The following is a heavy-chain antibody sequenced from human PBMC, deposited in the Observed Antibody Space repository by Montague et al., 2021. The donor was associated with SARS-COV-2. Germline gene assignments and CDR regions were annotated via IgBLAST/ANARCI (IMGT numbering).Heavy chain of an antibody. D-gene: IGHD5-24*01. Sequence: SLRLSCAASGFTFDDYAMHLFRQAPVKGLEWVSGISWNSGSIGYSDSGKGRFTISRDNAKNSLYLQMNSLRAEDTALYYCAKLPYERWLQSRKRRDAFDIWGQGTMVPVSS. CDR1: GFTFDDYA. CDR2: ISWNSGSI. V-gene: IGHV3-9*01. J-gene: IGHJ3*02. CDR3: AKLPYERWLQSRKRRDAFDI.